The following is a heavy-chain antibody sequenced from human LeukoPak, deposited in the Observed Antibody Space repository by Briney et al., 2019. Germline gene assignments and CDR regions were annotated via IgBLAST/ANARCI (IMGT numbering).Heavy chain of an antibody. D-gene: IGHD3-9*01. J-gene: IGHJ6*02. Sequence: GGSLRLSCAASGFRFGGSTISWVRQAPGKGLQWVSSISDSGNTYYAESLKGRITVSRDNAKNSLFLQMNSLRADDTAVYYCARDASIGLDVWGHGTTVTVCS. CDR1: GFRFGGST. CDR2: ISDSGNT. CDR3: ARDASIGLDV. V-gene: IGHV3-21*01.